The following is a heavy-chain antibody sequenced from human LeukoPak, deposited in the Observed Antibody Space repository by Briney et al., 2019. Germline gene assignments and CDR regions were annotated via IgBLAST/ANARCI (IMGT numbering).Heavy chain of an antibody. V-gene: IGHV1-18*01. J-gene: IGHJ4*02. CDR2: ISAYNGNT. D-gene: IGHD3-3*01. Sequence: GASVKVCCKASGYTFTNYGISWVRQAPGQGLEWMGWISAYNGNTNYAQKLQGRVTMTTDTSTSTAYMEVRSLRSDDTAVYYCARDWGLFGVVIPHHYWGQGTLVTVSS. CDR1: GYTFTNYG. CDR3: ARDWGLFGVVIPHHY.